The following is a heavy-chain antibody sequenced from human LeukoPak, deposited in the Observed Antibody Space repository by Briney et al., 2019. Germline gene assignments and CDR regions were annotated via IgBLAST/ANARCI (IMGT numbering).Heavy chain of an antibody. CDR3: ARDGPIGVTIKGSFEY. Sequence: PGGSLRLSCAASGFTVSSNYMSWVRQAPGKGLEWVSVIYSGGSTYHADCVKGRFIISRDNSKNTLYLQMNSLRAEDTAVYYCARDGPIGVTIKGSFEYWGQGTLVTVSS. V-gene: IGHV3-53*01. CDR2: IYSGGST. CDR1: GFTVSSNY. J-gene: IGHJ4*02. D-gene: IGHD5-12*01.